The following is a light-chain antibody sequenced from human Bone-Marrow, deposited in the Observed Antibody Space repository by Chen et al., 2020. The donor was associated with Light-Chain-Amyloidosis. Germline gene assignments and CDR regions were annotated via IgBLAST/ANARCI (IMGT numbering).Light chain of an antibody. J-gene: IGKJ1*01. V-gene: IGKV3-20*01. CDR2: GAS. CDR1: QSVSTSY. Sequence: IVLTQSPGTLSLSPGERATLSCRASQSVSTSYLAWYQQKPGQAPRLLIYGASSRATGIPNRFSGSVSGTDFTLTISRLEPEDFAVYYCQQYGSSPPTFGPGTKVEIK. CDR3: QQYGSSPPT.